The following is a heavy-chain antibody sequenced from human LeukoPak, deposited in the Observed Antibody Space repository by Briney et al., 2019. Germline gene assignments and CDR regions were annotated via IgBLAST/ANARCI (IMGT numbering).Heavy chain of an antibody. V-gene: IGHV1-69*06. CDR3: ARARREWDYYDSSGYYYGAAFDI. CDR1: GGTFSSYA. J-gene: IGHJ3*02. CDR2: IIPIFGTA. D-gene: IGHD3-22*01. Sequence: SVKVSCKASGGTFSSYAISWVRQAPGQGLEWMGGIIPIFGTANYAQKFQGRVTITADKSTSTAYMELSSLRSEDTAVYYCARARREWDYYDSSGYYYGAAFDIWGQGTMVTVSS.